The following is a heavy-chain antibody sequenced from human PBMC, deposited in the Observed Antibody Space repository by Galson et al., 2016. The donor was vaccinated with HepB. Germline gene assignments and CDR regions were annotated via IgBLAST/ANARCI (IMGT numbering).Heavy chain of an antibody. CDR1: GYTFTSYG. CDR3: ARDAVSGNYYFLDY. Sequence: SVKVSCKASGYTFTSYGISWVRQAPGQGLEWMGWISAYNGNANYAQKLRGRVTMTTDTSTSTVYMERRSLRSDDTAVYYCARDAVSGNYYFLDYWGQGTLVTVSS. D-gene: IGHD1-26*01. V-gene: IGHV1-18*01. J-gene: IGHJ4*02. CDR2: ISAYNGNA.